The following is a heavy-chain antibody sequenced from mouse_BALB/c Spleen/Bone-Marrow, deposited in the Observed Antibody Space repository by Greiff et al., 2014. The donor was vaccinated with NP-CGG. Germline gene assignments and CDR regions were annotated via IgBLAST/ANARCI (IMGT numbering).Heavy chain of an antibody. D-gene: IGHD4-1*01. CDR1: GYAFSSYW. CDR2: IYPGDGDT. V-gene: IGHV1-80*01. Sequence: QVQLQQPGAELVRPGSSVKISCKASGYAFSSYWMNWVKQRPGQGLEWIGQIYPGDGDTNYNGNFKDKATLTTDKSSTTAYMQRSSRTSEDSAVYFCARGGRLTGYYFDYWGQGTTLTVSS. J-gene: IGHJ2*01. CDR3: ARGGRLTGYYFDY.